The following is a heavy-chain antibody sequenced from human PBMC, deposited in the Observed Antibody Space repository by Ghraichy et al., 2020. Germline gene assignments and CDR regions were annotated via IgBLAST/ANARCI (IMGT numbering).Heavy chain of an antibody. CDR2: ISDSGGST. CDR1: GFTFSNYA. D-gene: IGHD2-8*01. Sequence: GGSLRLSCAASGFTFSNYAMSWVRQAPGKGLEWASGISDSGGSTYYADSVKGRFTISRDNSKNTLFLQMHSLRAEDSAVYYCAKGTKEYCSHGVCYPFDYWGQGTLVTVSS. V-gene: IGHV3-23*01. CDR3: AKGTKEYCSHGVCYPFDY. J-gene: IGHJ4*02.